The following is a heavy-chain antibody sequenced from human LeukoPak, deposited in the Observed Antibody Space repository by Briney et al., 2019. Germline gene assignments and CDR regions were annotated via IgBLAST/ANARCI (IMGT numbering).Heavy chain of an antibody. Sequence: PSETLSLTCTISGGSITSYHWSWIRQAPGKGLEWIGYIYYSGSTNYNPSLKSRITISVDTSKNQFSLNLRSVTAADTAVYYCARGIRWGYNHFDYWGQGTLVTVS. CDR1: GGSITSYH. CDR3: ARGIRWGYNHFDY. CDR2: IYYSGST. J-gene: IGHJ4*02. D-gene: IGHD5-24*01. V-gene: IGHV4-59*01.